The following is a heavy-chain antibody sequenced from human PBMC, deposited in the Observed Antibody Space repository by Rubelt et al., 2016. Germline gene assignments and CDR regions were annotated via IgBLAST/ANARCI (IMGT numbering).Heavy chain of an antibody. CDR2: INHSGST. CDR3: ARGYIVVVVAATNWFDP. D-gene: IGHD2-15*01. Sequence: QVQLQQWGAGLLKPSETLSLTCAVYGGSFSGYYWSWIRQPPGKGLEWIGEINHSGSTNYNPSLKCVVTLSVDTSKNQFSLKLSSVTAADTAVYYCARGYIVVVVAATNWFDPWGQGTLVTVSS. CDR1: GGSFSGYY. V-gene: IGHV4-34*01. J-gene: IGHJ5*02.